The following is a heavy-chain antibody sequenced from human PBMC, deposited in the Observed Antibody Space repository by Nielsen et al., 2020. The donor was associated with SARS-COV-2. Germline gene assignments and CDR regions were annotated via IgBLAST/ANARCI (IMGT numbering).Heavy chain of an antibody. V-gene: IGHV1-3*01. CDR2: INAGTGNT. CDR3: ARMGKYNWKDIHYYMDV. J-gene: IGHJ6*03. Sequence: ASVKVSCKASGYTFTTYAMYWVRQAPGQRLEWMGWINAGTGNTKYSQNFQGRVTITRDTSATTAYMELSSLRSEDTAVYYCARMGKYNWKDIHYYMDVWGKGTTVTVSS. CDR1: GYTFTTYA. D-gene: IGHD1-20*01.